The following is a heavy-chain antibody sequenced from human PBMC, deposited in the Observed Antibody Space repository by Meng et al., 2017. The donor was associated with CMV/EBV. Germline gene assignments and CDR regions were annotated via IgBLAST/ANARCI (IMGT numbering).Heavy chain of an antibody. CDR3: ARGSHGISTEWGY. J-gene: IGHJ4*02. D-gene: IGHD1-14*01. V-gene: IGHV1-46*01. CDR2: IIPSSGST. Sequence: ASVKVSCKTSGYTFTRFHMHWVRQAPGQGLEWMGKIIPSSGSTTYAPRFQGRVTMTRDTSTSTVYMELNSLRSEDTAVYYCARGSHGISTEWGYWGQGTLVTVSS. CDR1: GYTFTRFH.